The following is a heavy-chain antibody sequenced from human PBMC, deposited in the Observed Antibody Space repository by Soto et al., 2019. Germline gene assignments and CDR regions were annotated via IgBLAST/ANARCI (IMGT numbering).Heavy chain of an antibody. J-gene: IGHJ4*02. Sequence: RSLTCAVSGGSISSSNWWSWVRQPPGKGLEWIGEIYHSGSTNYNPSLKSRVTISVDKSKNQFSLKLSSVTAADTAVYYCAREKRDRSSWYTDYWGQGTLVTVSS. CDR2: IYHSGST. CDR1: GGSISSSNW. D-gene: IGHD6-13*01. V-gene: IGHV4-4*02. CDR3: AREKRDRSSWYTDY.